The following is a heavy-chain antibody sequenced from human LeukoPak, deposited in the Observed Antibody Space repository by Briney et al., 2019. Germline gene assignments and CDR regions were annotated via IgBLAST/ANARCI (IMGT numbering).Heavy chain of an antibody. D-gene: IGHD6-19*01. CDR3: ARDGDSSGWTRSDY. CDR1: GGSISTTSYY. Sequence: PSETLSLTCTVSGGSISTTSYYWGWIRQPPGKGLEWIGSIYYSGSTYYNPSLKSRVAISADRSKNQFSLELNSVTAADTAVYYCARDGDSSGWTRSDYWGQGTLVIVSS. CDR2: IYYSGST. J-gene: IGHJ4*02. V-gene: IGHV4-39*07.